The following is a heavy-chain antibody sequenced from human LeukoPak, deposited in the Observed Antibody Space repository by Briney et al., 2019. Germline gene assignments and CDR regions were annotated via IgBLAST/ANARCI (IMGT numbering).Heavy chain of an antibody. D-gene: IGHD3-3*01. CDR1: GGSISSYY. J-gene: IGHJ4*02. CDR3: ARSITIFGVVPYFDY. V-gene: IGHV4-59*01. CDR2: IYYSGST. Sequence: SETLSLTCTVSGGSISSYYWSWIRQPPGKGLEWIGYIYYSGSTNYNPSLKSRVTISVDTSKNQFSLKLSSVTAADTAVYYCARSITIFGVVPYFDYWGQGTLVTVSS.